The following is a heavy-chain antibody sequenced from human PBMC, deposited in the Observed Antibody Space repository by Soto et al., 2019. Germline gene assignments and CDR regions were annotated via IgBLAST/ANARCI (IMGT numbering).Heavy chain of an antibody. D-gene: IGHD6-19*01. CDR2: ISWNSGSI. Sequence: GGSLRLSCAAAGFTFDDNARHWVRQAPGKGLEWFSGISWNSGSIGYADSVKGRFTISRDNAKNSLYLQMNSLRAEDTAFFYCEKDMRAVAGPVDYWGQGTLVTVSS. V-gene: IGHV3-9*01. J-gene: IGHJ4*02. CDR3: EKDMRAVAGPVDY. CDR1: GFTFDDNA.